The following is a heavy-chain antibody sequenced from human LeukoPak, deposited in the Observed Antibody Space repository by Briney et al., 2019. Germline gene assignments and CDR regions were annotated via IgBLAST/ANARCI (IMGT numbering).Heavy chain of an antibody. Sequence: ASVKVSCKVSGYTLTELPMHWVRQAPGKGLEWMGWINPNSGGTNYAQKFQGRVTMTRDTSISTAHMELSRLRSDDTAVYYCAKDYYGDRASHWGQGTLVTVSS. D-gene: IGHD4-17*01. CDR1: GYTLTELP. CDR3: AKDYYGDRASH. CDR2: INPNSGGT. J-gene: IGHJ4*02. V-gene: IGHV1-2*02.